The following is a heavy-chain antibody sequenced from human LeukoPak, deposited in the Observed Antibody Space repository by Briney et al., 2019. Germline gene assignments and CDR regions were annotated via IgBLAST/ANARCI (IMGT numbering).Heavy chain of an antibody. CDR3: AKGSSRFDW. CDR2: IWPSGST. Sequence: SETLSLTCSVSGGSISSGPYFWSWIRQSPGQGLEWIGYIWPSGSTNYNPSLSGRVAMSMDTSLNQFSLKLTSVTAADSAVYYCAKGSSRFDWWGQGTLVTVSS. V-gene: IGHV4-30-2*02. J-gene: IGHJ4*02. CDR1: GGSISSGPYF. D-gene: IGHD6-13*01.